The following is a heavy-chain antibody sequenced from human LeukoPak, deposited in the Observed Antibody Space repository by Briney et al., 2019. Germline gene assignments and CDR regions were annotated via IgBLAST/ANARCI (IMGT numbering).Heavy chain of an antibody. CDR1: GFTFSTYS. J-gene: IGHJ3*02. V-gene: IGHV3-48*04. Sequence: GGSLRLSCAAPGFTFSTYSMNWVRQAPGKGLEWVSYISSSSGTIYYADSVKGRFTISRDNAKNSLYLQMNSLRAEDTAVYYCAREHAFDIWGQGTMVTVSS. CDR2: ISSSSGTI. CDR3: AREHAFDI.